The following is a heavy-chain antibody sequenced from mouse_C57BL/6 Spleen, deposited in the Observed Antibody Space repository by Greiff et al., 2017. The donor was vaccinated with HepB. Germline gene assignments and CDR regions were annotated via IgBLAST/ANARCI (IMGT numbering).Heavy chain of an antibody. J-gene: IGHJ1*03. V-gene: IGHV1-58*01. D-gene: IGHD1-1*01. CDR1: GYTFTSYG. CDR2: IYIGNGYT. CDR3: ARDYGSSYWYFDV. Sequence: EVQRVESGAELVRPGSSVKMSCKTSGYTFTSYGINWVKQRPGQGLEWIGYIYIGNGYTEYNEKFKGKATLTSDTSSSTAYMQLSSLTSEDSAIYCCARDYGSSYWYFDVWGTGTTVTVSS.